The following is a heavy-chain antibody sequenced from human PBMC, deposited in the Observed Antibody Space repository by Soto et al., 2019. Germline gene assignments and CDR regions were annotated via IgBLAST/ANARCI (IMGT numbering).Heavy chain of an antibody. Sequence: PSETLSLTCAVYGGSFSGYYWSWIRQPPGKGLEWIGEINHSGSTNYNPSLKSRVTISVDTSKNQFSLKLSSVTAADTAVYYCARVLHTAMVHFDYWGQGTLVTVSS. CDR3: ARVLHTAMVHFDY. D-gene: IGHD5-18*01. J-gene: IGHJ4*02. V-gene: IGHV4-34*01. CDR2: INHSGST. CDR1: GGSFSGYY.